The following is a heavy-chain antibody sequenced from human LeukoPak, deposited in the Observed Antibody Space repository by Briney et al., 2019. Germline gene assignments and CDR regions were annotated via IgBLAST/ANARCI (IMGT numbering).Heavy chain of an antibody. D-gene: IGHD3-10*01. CDR3: ARGYRMVRAPAAKRGFDP. CDR2: MNPNSGNT. J-gene: IGHJ5*02. V-gene: IGHV1-8*01. Sequence: GASVKVSCKASGYTFTSYDINWVRQATGQGLEWMGWMNPNSGNTGYAQKFQGRVTITRNTSISTAYMELSSLRSEDTAVYYCARGYRMVRAPAAKRGFDPWGQGTLVTVSS. CDR1: GYTFTSYD.